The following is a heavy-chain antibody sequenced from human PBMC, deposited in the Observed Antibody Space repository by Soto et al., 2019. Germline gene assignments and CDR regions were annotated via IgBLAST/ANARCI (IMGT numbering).Heavy chain of an antibody. Sequence: GGSLRLSCAASGFTFSIYAMSWVRQAPGKGLEWVSTISHRSATTYYADSAKGRFTVSRDNSKNTLYLQMNSLRAEDTAVYYCARQIVELIPYFDHWGQGSLVTVSS. J-gene: IGHJ4*02. CDR1: GFTFSIYA. CDR3: ARQIVELIPYFDH. CDR2: ISHRSATT. D-gene: IGHD3-22*01. V-gene: IGHV3-23*01.